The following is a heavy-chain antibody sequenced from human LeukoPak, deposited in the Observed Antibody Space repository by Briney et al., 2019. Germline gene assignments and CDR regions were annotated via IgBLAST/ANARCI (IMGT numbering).Heavy chain of an antibody. D-gene: IGHD3-10*01. J-gene: IGHJ3*02. CDR1: GGSISSYY. Sequence: PSETLSLTCTVSGGSISSYYWSWLRQPPGKGLEWVGYIYYSGSTNYNPSLKSRVTISVDTSKNQFSLKLSSVTAADTAVYYCARDWPMVRGGGAFDIWGQGTMVTVSS. V-gene: IGHV4-59*01. CDR3: ARDWPMVRGGGAFDI. CDR2: IYYSGST.